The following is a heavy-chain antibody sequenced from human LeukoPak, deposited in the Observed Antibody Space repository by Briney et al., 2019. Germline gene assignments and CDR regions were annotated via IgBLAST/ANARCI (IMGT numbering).Heavy chain of an antibody. CDR2: IYYTGGT. CDR3: ARLGFCRGDNCLDDY. V-gene: IGHV4-59*08. CDR1: GGSISPHY. J-gene: IGHJ4*02. D-gene: IGHD2-15*01. Sequence: PSETLSLTCTVSGGSISPHYWSWIRQPPGKGLEYVGYIYYTGGTNYNPSLRSRATVSVEASKNQFSLKLSSVTATDTAVYYCARLGFCRGDNCLDDYWGQGTLVTVSS.